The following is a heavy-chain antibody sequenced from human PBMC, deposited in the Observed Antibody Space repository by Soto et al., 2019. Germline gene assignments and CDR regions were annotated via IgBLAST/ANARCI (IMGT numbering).Heavy chain of an antibody. J-gene: IGHJ3*02. V-gene: IGHV5-51*01. CDR1: GYSFTSYW. CDR3: ARPAAWCSSTSCNYAFDM. D-gene: IGHD2-2*01. Sequence: GEYLKISCMGSGYSFTSYWIGWLRQMPGKGLEWMGIIYPGDSDTRYSPSFQGQVTISADKSISTAYLQWSSLKASDTAMYYCARPAAWCSSTSCNYAFDMWGQGTMVTVSS. CDR2: IYPGDSDT.